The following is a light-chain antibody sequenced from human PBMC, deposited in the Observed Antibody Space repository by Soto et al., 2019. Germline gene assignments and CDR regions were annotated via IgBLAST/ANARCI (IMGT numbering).Light chain of an antibody. Sequence: EIVLTQSQATLSLSPGERDTLSCRASQSVSSYLAWYQQNPGQANRLLIYDASNRATGIPARFSGSGSGTDFTLTISSLEPEEFAVYYCQQRSNWPITFGQGTKVDNK. J-gene: IGKJ1*01. CDR1: QSVSSY. V-gene: IGKV3-11*01. CDR3: QQRSNWPIT. CDR2: DAS.